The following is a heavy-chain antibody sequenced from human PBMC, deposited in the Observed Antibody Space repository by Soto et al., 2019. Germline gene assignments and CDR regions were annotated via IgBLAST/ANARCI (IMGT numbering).Heavy chain of an antibody. CDR2: IYYSGST. CDR1: GYTFTSYY. J-gene: IGHJ4*02. CDR3: ATEASSGIFDY. D-gene: IGHD6-6*01. V-gene: IGHV4-59*01. Sequence: SCKASGYTFTSYYMHWVRQPPGKGLEWIGYIYYSGSTNYNPSLKSRVTISVDTSKNQFSLILSSVTAADTAVYYCATEASSGIFDYWGQGTLVTVSS.